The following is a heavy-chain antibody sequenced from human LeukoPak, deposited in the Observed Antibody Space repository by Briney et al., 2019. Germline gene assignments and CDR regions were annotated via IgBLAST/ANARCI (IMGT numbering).Heavy chain of an antibody. V-gene: IGHV1-18*01. J-gene: IGHJ5*02. D-gene: IGHD6-13*01. Sequence: GASVKVSCKASVYTFNRFGISWVRQAPGQGLEWMGWISAWDGNTNYAQKFQGRVTMTTDTPTSTAYMELRSLRSDDTAVYYCARDYVIASAGTPNWLDPWGQGTLVTVSS. CDR2: ISAWDGNT. CDR1: VYTFNRFG. CDR3: ARDYVIASAGTPNWLDP.